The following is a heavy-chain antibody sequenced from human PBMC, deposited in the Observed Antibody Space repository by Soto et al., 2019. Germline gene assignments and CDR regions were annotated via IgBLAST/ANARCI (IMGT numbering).Heavy chain of an antibody. V-gene: IGHV1-69*06. CDR1: GGTFSSYA. CDR3: ASAYGSGSLPDY. CDR2: IIPIFGTA. Sequence: SVKVSCKASGGTFSSYAVSWVRQAPGQGLEWMGGIIPIFGTANYAQKFQGRVTITADKSTSTAYMELSSLRSEDTAVYYCASAYGSGSLPDYRGQGTLVTVSS. D-gene: IGHD3-10*01. J-gene: IGHJ4*02.